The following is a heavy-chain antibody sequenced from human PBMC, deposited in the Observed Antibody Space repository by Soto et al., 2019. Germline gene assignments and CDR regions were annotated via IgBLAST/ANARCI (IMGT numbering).Heavy chain of an antibody. D-gene: IGHD3-22*01. CDR1: GGTFSSYA. V-gene: IGHV1-69*13. CDR3: ASLLPPYYCDSSGYSQKELDY. Sequence: GASLKVSCKASGGTFSSYAISWVRQAPGQGLEWMGGIIPIFGTANYAQKFQGRVTITADESTSTAYMELSSLRSEDTAVHYCASLLPPYYCDSSGYSQKELDYWGQGTLVTVSS. J-gene: IGHJ4*02. CDR2: IIPIFGTA.